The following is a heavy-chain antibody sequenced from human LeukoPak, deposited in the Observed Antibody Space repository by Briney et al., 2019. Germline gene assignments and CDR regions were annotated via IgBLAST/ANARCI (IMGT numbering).Heavy chain of an antibody. V-gene: IGHV4-30-2*01. CDR3: ARGYYYDSSGYLYYFDY. D-gene: IGHD3-22*01. Sequence: PSQTLSLTCAVSGGSISSGGYSWSWIRQPPGKGLEWIGYIYHSGSTYYNPSLKSRVTMSVDTSKNQFSLKLSSVTAADTAVYYCARGYYYDSSGYLYYFDYWGQGTLVTVSS. J-gene: IGHJ4*02. CDR1: GGSISSGGYS. CDR2: IYHSGST.